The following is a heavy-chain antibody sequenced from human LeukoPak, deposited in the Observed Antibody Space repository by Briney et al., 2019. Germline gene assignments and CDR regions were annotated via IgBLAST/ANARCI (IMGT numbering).Heavy chain of an antibody. D-gene: IGHD3-10*01. CDR3: ARHRGRYYDSGSYYYFDY. V-gene: IGHV3-30-3*01. J-gene: IGHJ4*02. CDR2: ISYDGSNK. CDR1: GFTFSSYA. Sequence: TGGSLRLSCAASGFTFSSYAMHWVRQAPGKGLEWVAVISYDGSNKYYADSVKGRFTISRDNSKNTLYLQMNSLRAEDTAVYYCARHRGRYYDSGSYYYFDYWGQGTLVTVSS.